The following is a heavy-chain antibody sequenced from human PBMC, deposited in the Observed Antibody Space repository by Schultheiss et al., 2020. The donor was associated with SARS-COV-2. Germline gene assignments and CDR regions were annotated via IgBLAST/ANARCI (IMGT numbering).Heavy chain of an antibody. Sequence: SETLSLTCTVSGGSISSYYWSWIRQPPGKGLEWIAYSYYSGSTNYNPSLKSRVTISVDTSKNQFSLKLSSVTAADTAVYYCARHRYGDYPIDYWGQGTLVTVSS. CDR1: GGSISSYY. CDR3: ARHRYGDYPIDY. CDR2: SYYSGST. D-gene: IGHD4-17*01. V-gene: IGHV4-59*08. J-gene: IGHJ4*02.